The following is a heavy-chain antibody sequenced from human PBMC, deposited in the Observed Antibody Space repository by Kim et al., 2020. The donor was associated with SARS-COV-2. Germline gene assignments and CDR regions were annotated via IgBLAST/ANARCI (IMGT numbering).Heavy chain of an antibody. D-gene: IGHD3-10*01. Sequence: SETLSLTCAVYGGSFSGYYWSWIRQPPGKGLEWIGEINHSGSTNYNPSLKSRVTISVDTSKNQFSLKLSSVTAADPAVYYCARGRITMVRGVTGWFDPWGQGTLVTVSS. CDR2: INHSGST. V-gene: IGHV4-34*01. J-gene: IGHJ5*02. CDR1: GGSFSGYY. CDR3: ARGRITMVRGVTGWFDP.